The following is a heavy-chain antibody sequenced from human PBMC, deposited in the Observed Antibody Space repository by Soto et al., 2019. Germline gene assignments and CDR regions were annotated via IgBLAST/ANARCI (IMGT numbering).Heavy chain of an antibody. CDR3: ARGLNTIFGVVQYYFDY. J-gene: IGHJ4*02. CDR2: ASYSEST. Sequence: SETLSLTCTVSGGSISSYYWSWIRQPPGKGLEWIGYASYSESTSHNPSLKSRVTISVDTSKSHFSLKLSSVTAADTAVYYCARGLNTIFGVVQYYFDYWGQGTLVTVSS. CDR1: GGSISSYY. V-gene: IGHV4-59*01. D-gene: IGHD3-3*01.